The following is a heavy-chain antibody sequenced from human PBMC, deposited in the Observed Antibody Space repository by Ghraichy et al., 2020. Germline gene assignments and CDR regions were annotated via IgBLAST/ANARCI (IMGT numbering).Heavy chain of an antibody. Sequence: ASVKVSCKASGYTFTSYGISWVRQAPGQGLEWMGWISAYNGNTNYAQKLQGRVTMTTDTSTSTAYMELRSLRSDDTAVYYCARDFTLGITMVRALWYWGQGTLVTVSS. CDR2: ISAYNGNT. CDR1: GYTFTSYG. V-gene: IGHV1-18*01. D-gene: IGHD3-10*01. CDR3: ARDFTLGITMVRALWY. J-gene: IGHJ4*02.